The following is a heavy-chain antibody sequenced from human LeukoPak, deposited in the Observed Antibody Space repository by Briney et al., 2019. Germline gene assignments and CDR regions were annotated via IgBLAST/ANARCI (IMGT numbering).Heavy chain of an antibody. J-gene: IGHJ6*03. CDR3: ARYIVGATNYMDV. CDR2: INPNSGGT. D-gene: IGHD1-26*01. Sequence: GASVKVSCKASGYTFTGYYMHWVRQAPGQGLEWMGWINPNSGGTNYAQKFQGRVTMTRDMSISTAYMELSRLRSDDTAVYYCARYIVGATNYMDVWGKGTTVTISS. V-gene: IGHV1-2*02. CDR1: GYTFTGYY.